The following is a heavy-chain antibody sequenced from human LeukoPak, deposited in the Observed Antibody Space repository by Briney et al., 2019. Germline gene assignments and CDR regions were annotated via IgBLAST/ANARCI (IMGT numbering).Heavy chain of an antibody. CDR2: ISNSGGST. V-gene: IGHV3-23*01. J-gene: IGHJ4*02. CDR1: GFTFNNYG. CDR3: AKLGDYGY. Sequence: GGSLRLSCAASGFTFNNYGMNWVRRAPGKGLEWVSTISNSGGSTYYADSVKGRFIISRDNSKNTLYLQMNSLRGEDTDAYYCAKLGDYGYWGQGTLVTVYS. D-gene: IGHD4-17*01.